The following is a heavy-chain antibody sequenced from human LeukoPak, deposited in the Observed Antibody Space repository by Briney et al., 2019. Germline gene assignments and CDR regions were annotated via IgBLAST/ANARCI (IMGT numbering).Heavy chain of an antibody. Sequence: ASVKVSCKASGYTFTSYYMHWVRQAPGQGIEWMGIINSSGGSTSYAQKFQGRVTMTRDTSTSTVYMELSSLRSEDTAVYYCARERGYSYGYYYYYYMDVWGKGTTVTVSS. CDR3: ARERGYSYGYYYYYYMDV. CDR1: GYTFTSYY. CDR2: INSSGGST. D-gene: IGHD5-18*01. V-gene: IGHV1-46*01. J-gene: IGHJ6*03.